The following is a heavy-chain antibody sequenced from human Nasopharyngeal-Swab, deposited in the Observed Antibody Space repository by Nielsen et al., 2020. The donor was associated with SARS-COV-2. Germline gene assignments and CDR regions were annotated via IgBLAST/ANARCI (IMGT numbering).Heavy chain of an antibody. D-gene: IGHD6-19*01. J-gene: IGHJ4*02. Sequence: WVRQAPGQGLEWMGIINPSGGSTSYAQKFQGRVTMTRDTSTSTVYMELSSLRSEDTAMYYCARITVAAADYWGQGTLVTVSS. CDR2: INPSGGST. V-gene: IGHV1-46*01. CDR3: ARITVAAADY.